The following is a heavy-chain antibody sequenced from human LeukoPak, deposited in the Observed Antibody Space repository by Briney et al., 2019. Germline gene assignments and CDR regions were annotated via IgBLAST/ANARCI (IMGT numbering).Heavy chain of an antibody. CDR2: FDPEDGET. CDR1: GYTLTELS. CDR3: ARVVDYYDSSGPRGWDAFDI. J-gene: IGHJ3*02. D-gene: IGHD3-22*01. V-gene: IGHV1-24*01. Sequence: ASVKVSCKVSGYTLTELSMHWVRQAPGKGLEWMGGFDPEDGETIYAQKFQGRVTMTEDTSTDTAYMELSSLRSEDTAVYYCARVVDYYDSSGPRGWDAFDIWGQGTMVTVSS.